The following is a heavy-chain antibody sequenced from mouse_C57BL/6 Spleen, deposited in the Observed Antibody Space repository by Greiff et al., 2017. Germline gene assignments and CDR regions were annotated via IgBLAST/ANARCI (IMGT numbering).Heavy chain of an antibody. CDR2: IDPENGDT. Sequence: VQLQQSGAELVRPGASVKLSCTASGFNIKDDYMHWVKQRPEQGLEWIGWIDPENGDTEYASKFQGKATITADTSSNTAYRQLSSLTSEDTAVYYCTIYGSSYVDYWGQGTTLTVSS. J-gene: IGHJ2*01. V-gene: IGHV14-4*01. D-gene: IGHD1-1*01. CDR3: TIYGSSYVDY. CDR1: GFNIKDDY.